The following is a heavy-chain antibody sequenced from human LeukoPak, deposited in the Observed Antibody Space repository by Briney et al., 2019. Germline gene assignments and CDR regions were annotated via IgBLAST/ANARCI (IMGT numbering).Heavy chain of an antibody. Sequence: SVKVSCKASGGTFGNSAFTWVRQAPGQGLEWMGGIIPLFRTTNYAQRFQGRVTITAVESTSTVYVEPASLTSEDTAVYYCARVPQYDGFNYDDAWGQGTLVTVSS. CDR3: ARVPQYDGFNYDDA. D-gene: IGHD5-24*01. CDR2: IIPLFRTT. V-gene: IGHV1-69*13. CDR1: GGTFGNSA. J-gene: IGHJ5*02.